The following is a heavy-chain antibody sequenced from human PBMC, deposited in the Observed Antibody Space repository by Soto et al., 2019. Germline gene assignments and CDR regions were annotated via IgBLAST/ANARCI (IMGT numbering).Heavy chain of an antibody. Sequence: QVHLVQSGAEVKKPGASVKVSCKASGYTFTSYGITWVRQAPGQGLEWMGWISAHNGNTDYAQKLQGRVIVTRDTSTSIAYMELRSLRSDDTVVYYCARGRYGDYWGQGALVTVSS. CDR1: GYTFTSYG. D-gene: IGHD1-1*01. CDR3: ARGRYGDY. J-gene: IGHJ4*02. CDR2: ISAHNGNT. V-gene: IGHV1-18*01.